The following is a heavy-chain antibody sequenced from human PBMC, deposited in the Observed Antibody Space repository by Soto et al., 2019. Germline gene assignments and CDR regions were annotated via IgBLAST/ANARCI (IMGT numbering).Heavy chain of an antibody. CDR3: ARNPSYGSGSYYTAGFDY. CDR1: GGSISSYY. D-gene: IGHD3-10*01. Sequence: SETLSLTCTVSGGSISSYYWSWIRQPPGKGLEWIGYIYYSGSTNYNPSLKSRVTISVDTSKNQFSLKLSSVTAADTAVYYRARNPSYGSGSYYTAGFDYWGQGTLVTVSS. CDR2: IYYSGST. J-gene: IGHJ4*02. V-gene: IGHV4-59*01.